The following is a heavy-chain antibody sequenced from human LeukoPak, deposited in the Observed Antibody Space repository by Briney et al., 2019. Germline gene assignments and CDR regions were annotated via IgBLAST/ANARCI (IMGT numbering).Heavy chain of an antibody. CDR1: GFTFSSYA. Sequence: PGGSLRLSCAASGFTFSSYAMSWVRQAPGKGMEWVSAISASSGGTYYAASVKGRFTISRDNSKNTLYLQMNSLRAEDTAVYYCAKRIVVVPAALYPWGYWGQGTLVTVSS. D-gene: IGHD2-2*01. V-gene: IGHV3-23*01. CDR3: AKRIVVVPAALYPWGY. CDR2: ISASSGGT. J-gene: IGHJ4*02.